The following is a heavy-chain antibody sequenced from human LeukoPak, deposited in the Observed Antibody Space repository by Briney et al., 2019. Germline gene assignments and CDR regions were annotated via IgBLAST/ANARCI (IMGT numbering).Heavy chain of an antibody. CDR3: ARWNSGGDY. J-gene: IGHJ4*02. V-gene: IGHV4-59*01. Sequence: SETLSLTCSVSGGSISNYHWSWIRQPPGKGLEWIGYIYYSGSGGSTNYNPSLKSRVTISVDASKNQFSLNLSSVTAADTAVYYCARWNSGGDYWGQGTLVTVSS. D-gene: IGHD1/OR15-1a*01. CDR2: IYYSGSGGST. CDR1: GGSISNYH.